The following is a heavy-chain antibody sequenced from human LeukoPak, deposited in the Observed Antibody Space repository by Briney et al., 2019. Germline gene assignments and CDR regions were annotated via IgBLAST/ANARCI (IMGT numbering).Heavy chain of an antibody. J-gene: IGHJ4*02. Sequence: SETLSLTCTVSGGSISSGDYYWSWIRQPPGKGLEWIGYIYYSGSTYYNPSLKSRVTISVDTSKNQFSLKLSPVTAADTAVYYCARGAFGDYVDYWGQGTLVTVSS. CDR3: ARGAFGDYVDY. CDR1: GGSISSGDYY. V-gene: IGHV4-30-4*01. CDR2: IYYSGST. D-gene: IGHD3-10*01.